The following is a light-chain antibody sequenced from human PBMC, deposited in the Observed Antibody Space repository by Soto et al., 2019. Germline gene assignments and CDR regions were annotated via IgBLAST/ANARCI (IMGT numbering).Light chain of an antibody. Sequence: DIKMTQSPSSLSASVGDRVTITCRASQYISNYLNWYQQKSGTAPKLLIHTASTLQSGVPSRFSGRGSGPDFTLTISSVQPDDFAIYFSQQSYSTPPTFGQGTTLEIK. J-gene: IGKJ2*01. CDR2: TAS. CDR1: QYISNY. CDR3: QQSYSTPPT. V-gene: IGKV1-39*01.